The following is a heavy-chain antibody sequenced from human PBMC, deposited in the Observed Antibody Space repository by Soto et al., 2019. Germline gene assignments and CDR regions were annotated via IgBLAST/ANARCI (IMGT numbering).Heavy chain of an antibody. D-gene: IGHD3-22*01. J-gene: IGHJ4*02. CDR1: GYTFTSYD. V-gene: IGHV1-18*01. CDR3: ARVRTYYYDSGGLDY. Sequence: GASVKVSFKASGYTFTSYDISWVRQAPGQGLEWMGWISAYNGNTNYAQKLQGRVTMTRDTSISTAYMEVSRLRSDDAAVYYCARVRTYYYDSGGLDYWGQGTLVTVSS. CDR2: ISAYNGNT.